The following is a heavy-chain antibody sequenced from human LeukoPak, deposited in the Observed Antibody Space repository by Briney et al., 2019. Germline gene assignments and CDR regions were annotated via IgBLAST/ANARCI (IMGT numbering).Heavy chain of an antibody. J-gene: IGHJ3*02. V-gene: IGHV3-53*01. Sequence: PGGSLRLSCAASGFTVSNNRLSWVRQAPGMGLEWVSTIYSGGSTYYADSVKGRFTISRDNSKNTLYLQMNSLRAEDTAVYYCARADYHDAFDIWGQGTMVTVSS. CDR3: ARADYHDAFDI. CDR1: GFTVSNNR. D-gene: IGHD4/OR15-4a*01. CDR2: IYSGGST.